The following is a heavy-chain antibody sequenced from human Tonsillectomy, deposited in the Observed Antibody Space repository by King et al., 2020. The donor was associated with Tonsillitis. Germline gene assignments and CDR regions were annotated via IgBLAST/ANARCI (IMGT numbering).Heavy chain of an antibody. V-gene: IGHV4-34*01. D-gene: IGHD1-26*01. CDR3: ASCIVGATEGGGYYYYYGMDV. Sequence: VQLQQWGAGLLKPSETLSLTCAVYGGSLSGYYWSWIRQPPGKGLEWIGEINHSGSTNSNPPLKGLVTISVDTSKNQFSLKLGSVTAADTAVYYCASCIVGATEGGGYYYYYGMDVWGQGTTVTVSS. J-gene: IGHJ6*02. CDR2: INHSGST. CDR1: GGSLSGYY.